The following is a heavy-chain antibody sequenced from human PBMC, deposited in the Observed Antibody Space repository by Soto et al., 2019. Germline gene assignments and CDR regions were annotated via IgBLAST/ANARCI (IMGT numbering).Heavy chain of an antibody. CDR3: AREAVVAATAIDY. J-gene: IGHJ4*02. V-gene: IGHV4-61*01. D-gene: IGHD2-15*01. CDR2: IYYSGST. Sequence: SETLSLTCTVSGGSVSSGSYYWSWIRQPPGKGLEWIGYIYYSGSTNYNPSLKSRVTISVDTSKNQFSLKLSSVTAADTAVYYCAREAVVAATAIDYWGQGTLVTVSS. CDR1: GGSVSSGSYY.